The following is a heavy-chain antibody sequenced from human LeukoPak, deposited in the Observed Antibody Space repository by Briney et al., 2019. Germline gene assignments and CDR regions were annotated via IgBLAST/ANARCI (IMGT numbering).Heavy chain of an antibody. CDR3: ARTIRGYSYGSPVDY. V-gene: IGHV1-18*04. J-gene: IGHJ4*02. D-gene: IGHD5-18*01. Sequence: ASVKVSCKASGYTFTSYGISWVRQAPGQGLEWMGWISAYNGNTNCAQKLQGRVTMTTDTSTSTAYMELRSLRSDDTAVYYCARTIRGYSYGSPVDYWGQGTLVTVSS. CDR2: ISAYNGNT. CDR1: GYTFTSYG.